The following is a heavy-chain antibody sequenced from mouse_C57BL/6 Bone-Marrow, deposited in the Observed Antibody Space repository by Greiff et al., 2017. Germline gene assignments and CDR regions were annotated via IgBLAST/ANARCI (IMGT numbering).Heavy chain of an antibody. CDR2: ISSGSSTI. CDR1: GFTFSDYG. V-gene: IGHV5-17*01. J-gene: IGHJ3*01. Sequence: EVKLMESGGGLVKPGGSLKLSCAASGFTFSDYGMHWVRQAPEKGLEWVAYISSGSSTIYYADTVKGRFTISRDNAKNTLFLQMASVRSEDTAMYYCAREAYWGQGTLVTVSA. CDR3: AREAY.